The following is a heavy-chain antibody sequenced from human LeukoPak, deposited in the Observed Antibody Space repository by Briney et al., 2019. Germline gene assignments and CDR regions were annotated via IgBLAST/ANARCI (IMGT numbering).Heavy chain of an antibody. D-gene: IGHD4-23*01. CDR1: GFTFSSYG. V-gene: IGHV3-30*18. CDR3: AKDLGQYDYGGNYYYYYYGMDV. Sequence: GGSLRLSCAASGFTFSSYGMHWVRQAPGKGLEWVAVISYDGSNKYYADSVKGRFTISRDNSKNTLYLQMNSLRAEDTAVYYCAKDLGQYDYGGNYYYYYYGMDVWGQGTTVTVSS. J-gene: IGHJ6*02. CDR2: ISYDGSNK.